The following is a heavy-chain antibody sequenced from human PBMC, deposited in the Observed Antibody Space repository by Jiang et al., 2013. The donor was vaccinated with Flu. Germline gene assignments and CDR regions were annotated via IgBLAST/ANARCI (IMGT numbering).Heavy chain of an antibody. CDR3: ARDLVEAIAAAGQTSYYYYYGMDV. CDR1: GYTFTSYG. D-gene: IGHD6-13*01. CDR2: ISAYNGNT. Sequence: VQLVESGAEVKKPGASVKVSCKASGYTFTSYGISWVRQAPGQGLEWMGWISAYNGNTNYAQKLQGRVTMTTDTSTSTAYMELRSLRSDDTAVYYCARDLVEAIAAAGQTSYYYYYGMDVWGQGTTVTVSS. V-gene: IGHV1-18*01. J-gene: IGHJ6*02.